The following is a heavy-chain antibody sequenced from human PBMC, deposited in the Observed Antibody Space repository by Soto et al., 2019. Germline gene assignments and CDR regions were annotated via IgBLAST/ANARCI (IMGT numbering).Heavy chain of an antibody. CDR1: GFTFSSYS. V-gene: IGHV3-48*01. D-gene: IGHD6-13*01. CDR3: GRHPERIAEIGWFAP. J-gene: IGHJ5*02. Sequence: EVQLVESGGGLVQPGGSLRLSCAASGFTFSSYSMNWVRQAPGKGLEWVSYISSSSSTIYYADSVKGRFTISRDNAKNSLYLQMNSLRAEDTAVYYWGRHPERIAEIGWFAPWGQGTLVTVSS. CDR2: ISSSSSTI.